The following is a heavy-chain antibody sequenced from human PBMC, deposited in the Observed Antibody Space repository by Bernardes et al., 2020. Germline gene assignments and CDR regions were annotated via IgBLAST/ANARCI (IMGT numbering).Heavy chain of an antibody. V-gene: IGHV3-7*01. CDR2: IKQDGREQ. D-gene: IGHD3-16*02. J-gene: IGHJ4*02. CDR1: GFTFSSSW. Sequence: GGSLRLSCAASGFTFSSSWMSWVRQAPGKGLEWVANIKQDGREQYYVDSVKGRFTISRDNAKNSLYLQMNSLRAEDTAVYYCARGTYDYIWGSYRPPHLFFDYWGQRTLVTGSS. CDR3: ARGTYDYIWGSYRPPHLFFDY.